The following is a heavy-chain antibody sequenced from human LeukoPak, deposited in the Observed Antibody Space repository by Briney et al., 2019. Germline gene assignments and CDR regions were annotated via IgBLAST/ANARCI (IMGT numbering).Heavy chain of an antibody. J-gene: IGHJ6*02. CDR2: ISDSGNT. Sequence: PSETLSLTCTVSGGSISNRSYYWGWIRQPPGKGLEWIGKISDSGNTYYSPSLRSRVTISIDTSKNQFSLKLSSVTAADTAVYYCARGLAVAGLYYYYGMDVWGQGTTVTVSS. CDR3: ARGLAVAGLYYYYGMDV. D-gene: IGHD6-19*01. CDR1: GGSISNRSYY. V-gene: IGHV4-39*01.